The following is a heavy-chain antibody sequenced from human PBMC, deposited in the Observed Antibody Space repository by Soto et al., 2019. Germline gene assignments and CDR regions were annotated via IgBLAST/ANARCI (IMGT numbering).Heavy chain of an antibody. CDR2: IYYSGTT. J-gene: IGHJ6*02. CDR3: ARGHYYYGMDV. Sequence: SETLSLTCTVSNGSVSSGTYSWSWVRQPPGKGLEWIGYIYYSGTTYYAPSLKSRLTMSMDRANDHFSLNLTSVTAADTAVYFCARGHYYYGMDVWGQGITVTVSS. V-gene: IGHV4-30-2*01. CDR1: NGSVSSGTYS.